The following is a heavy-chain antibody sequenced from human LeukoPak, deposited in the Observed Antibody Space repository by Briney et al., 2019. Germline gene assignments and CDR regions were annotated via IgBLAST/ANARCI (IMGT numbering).Heavy chain of an antibody. Sequence: GGSLRLSCAASGFTFSTYAMHWVRQAPGKGLEWVAIISYDGTNKYYADSVKGRFTISRDNSKNTLYLQMNSLRAEDTAVYYCARDDPYSSGWYIVFDIWGQGTMVTASS. CDR2: ISYDGTNK. CDR3: ARDDPYSSGWYIVFDI. V-gene: IGHV3-30-3*01. D-gene: IGHD6-19*01. J-gene: IGHJ3*02. CDR1: GFTFSTYA.